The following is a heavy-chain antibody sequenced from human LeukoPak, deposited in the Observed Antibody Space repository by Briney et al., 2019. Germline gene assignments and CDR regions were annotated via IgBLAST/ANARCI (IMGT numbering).Heavy chain of an antibody. V-gene: IGHV4-59*01. Sequence: SETLSLTCAVYAGSFYGNYWSWLRQPPGKGLEWIGYIYSTGSTSYNPSLKSRVTISVDTSKNQFSLKLTSVTAADTALYYFARRGTESVAVTAVNSIDPWGQGTLVTVSS. J-gene: IGHJ5*02. CDR2: IYSTGST. D-gene: IGHD6-19*01. CDR1: AGSFYGNY. CDR3: ARRGTESVAVTAVNSIDP.